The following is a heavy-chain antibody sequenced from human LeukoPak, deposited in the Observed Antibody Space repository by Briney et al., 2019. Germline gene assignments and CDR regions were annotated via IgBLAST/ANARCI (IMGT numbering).Heavy chain of an antibody. J-gene: IGHJ5*02. CDR3: ARSYSSGSYYAPFDL. CDR2: IYYKGNT. D-gene: IGHD3-10*01. V-gene: IGHV4-59*01. CDR1: GGSISSFY. Sequence: PSETLSLTCTVSGGSISSFYWSWIRQPPGQGLEWIGYIYYKGNTNYSPSLTSRVTISLDTSKNQFSLKLSSLTAADTAVYYCARSYSSGSYYAPFDLWGQGTLVTVSS.